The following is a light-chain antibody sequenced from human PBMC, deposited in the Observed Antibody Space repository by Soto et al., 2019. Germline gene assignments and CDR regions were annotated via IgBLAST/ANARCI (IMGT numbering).Light chain of an antibody. Sequence: EFGLTQSPGTLSLYPGERATLSCRASQTVRNNYLAWYQQKPGQAPRLLIYDASSRATGIPDRFSGGGSGTDFTLTISSLEPEDFAVHYCQQRSNWPPITFAQGTRLEIK. CDR1: QTVRNNY. CDR2: DAS. V-gene: IGKV3D-20*02. CDR3: QQRSNWPPIT. J-gene: IGKJ5*01.